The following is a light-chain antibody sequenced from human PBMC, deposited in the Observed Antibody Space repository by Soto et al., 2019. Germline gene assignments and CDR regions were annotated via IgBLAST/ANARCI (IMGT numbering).Light chain of an antibody. V-gene: IGLV1-40*01. Sequence: QSVLTQPPSVSGAPGQRVTISCTGSSSNIGAGYNVHWYQQLPGTAHKLLIDGXXXXXXXXXXXXXGSKSGTSASLAITGXXXXXXXXXXCQSYDSSLSGWVFGGGTKLTVL. J-gene: IGLJ3*02. CDR2: GXX. CDR3: QSYDSSLSGWV. CDR1: SSNIGAGYN.